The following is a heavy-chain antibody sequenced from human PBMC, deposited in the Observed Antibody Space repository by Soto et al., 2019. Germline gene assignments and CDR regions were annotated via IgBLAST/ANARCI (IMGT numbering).Heavy chain of an antibody. CDR3: PRDREHSSGWYAKHFDY. CDR1: GGTFSSYT. CDR2: IIPILGIA. Sequence: QVQLVQSGAEVKKPGSSVKVSCKASGGTFSSYTISWVRQAPGQGLEWMGRIIPILGIANYPQKFQGRVTITADKATSTAPQDLSSLRSEETAGYYCPRDREHSSGWYAKHFDYRGQGTLVTVPS. J-gene: IGHJ4*02. V-gene: IGHV1-69*08. D-gene: IGHD6-19*01.